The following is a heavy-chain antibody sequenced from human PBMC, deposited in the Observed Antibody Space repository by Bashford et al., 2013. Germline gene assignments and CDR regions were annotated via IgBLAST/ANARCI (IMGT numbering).Heavy chain of an antibody. CDR2: ISAYNDNA. CDR3: ARGPPEYYDGLTDDSVIDAFDI. J-gene: IGHJ3*02. V-gene: IGHV1-18*04. CDR1: GYSFTSYG. Sequence: ASVKVSCKASGYSFTSYGITWARQAPGQGLEWMGWISAYNDNANYAQNLQGRVTMTAETSTTTAYMELRSLRSDDTAVYYCARGPPEYYDGLTDDSVIDAFDIWGQGTLVTVSS. D-gene: IGHD3-9*01.